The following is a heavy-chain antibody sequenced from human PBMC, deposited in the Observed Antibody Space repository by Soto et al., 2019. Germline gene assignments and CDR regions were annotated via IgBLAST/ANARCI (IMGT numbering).Heavy chain of an antibody. CDR3: ARTDYYDSRGYSY. V-gene: IGHV4-30-2*01. J-gene: IGHJ4*02. Sequence: QLQLQESGSGLVKPSQTLSLTCAVSGGSISSGGYSWSWIRQPPGKGLEWIGYIYHSGSTYYNPSIMGRVTLSVDRSKNQFSLKLSSVTAADTAVYYCARTDYYDSRGYSYWGQGTLVTVSS. CDR1: GGSISSGGYS. D-gene: IGHD3-22*01. CDR2: IYHSGST.